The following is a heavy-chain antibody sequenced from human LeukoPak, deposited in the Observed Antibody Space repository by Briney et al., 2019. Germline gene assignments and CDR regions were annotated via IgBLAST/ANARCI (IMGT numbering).Heavy chain of an antibody. J-gene: IGHJ4*02. CDR3: AKDLRRYSYGFTDHPDY. D-gene: IGHD5-18*01. CDR1: GFTFSSYA. V-gene: IGHV3-23*01. CDR2: ISGSGGST. Sequence: GGSLRLSCAASGFTFSSYAMSWVRQAPGKGLEWVSAISGSGGSTYYADSVKGRFTISRDNSKNTLYLQMNSLRAEDTAVYYCAKDLRRYSYGFTDHPDYWGQGTLVTVSS.